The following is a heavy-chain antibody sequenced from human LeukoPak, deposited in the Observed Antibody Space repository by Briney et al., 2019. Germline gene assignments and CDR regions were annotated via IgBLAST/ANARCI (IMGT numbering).Heavy chain of an antibody. V-gene: IGHV4-34*01. CDR3: ARGYSSSWYSPSGNY. CDR1: GGSFSGYY. J-gene: IGHJ4*02. D-gene: IGHD6-13*01. Sequence: SETLSLTCAVYGGSFSGYYWSWIRQPPGKGLEWIGEINHSGSTNYNPSLKSRVTISVDTSKNQFSLKLSSVTATDTAVYYCARGYSSSWYSPSGNYWGQGTLVTVSS. CDR2: INHSGST.